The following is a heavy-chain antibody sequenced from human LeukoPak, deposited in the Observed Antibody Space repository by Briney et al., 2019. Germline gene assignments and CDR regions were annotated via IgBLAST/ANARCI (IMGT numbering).Heavy chain of an antibody. CDR2: IYTSGSA. Sequence: PSETLSLTCTVSVGSISRYYWSWIRQPSGKGLEWIGRIYTSGSANYNPSLKSRVTMSVDTSKNQFSLKLSSVTAADTAVYYWARGYSSSCSRYYFDYWGQGTLVTVSS. V-gene: IGHV4-4*07. D-gene: IGHD6-13*01. J-gene: IGHJ4*02. CDR1: VGSISRYY. CDR3: ARGYSSSCSRYYFDY.